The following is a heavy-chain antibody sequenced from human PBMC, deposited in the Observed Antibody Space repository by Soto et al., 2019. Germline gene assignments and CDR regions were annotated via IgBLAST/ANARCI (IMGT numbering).Heavy chain of an antibody. CDR1: GGSISSGGYS. CDR3: ARAGRGSGWRGPHFDY. V-gene: IGHV4-30-2*01. J-gene: IGHJ4*02. Sequence: QLQLQESGSGLVKPSQTLSLTCAVSGGSISSGGYSWSWIRQPPGKGLEWIGYIYHSGSTYYNPSLKSRVTISVDRSKNQFSLKLSSVTAADTAVYYCARAGRGSGWRGPHFDYWGQGTLVTVSS. D-gene: IGHD6-19*01. CDR2: IYHSGST.